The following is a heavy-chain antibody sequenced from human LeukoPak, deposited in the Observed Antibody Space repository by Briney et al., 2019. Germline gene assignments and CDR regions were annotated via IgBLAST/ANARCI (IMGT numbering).Heavy chain of an antibody. CDR2: ISSRGSNI. Sequence: GGSLRLSCAASGFTFSSYEMNWVRQAPGKGLEGVSYISSRGSNIYYADSLKGRFTISRDNAKNSLYLQMNSLRADDTAVYYCASQYSSGWPPDYWGQGTLVTVSS. CDR3: ASQYSSGWPPDY. D-gene: IGHD6-19*01. J-gene: IGHJ4*02. V-gene: IGHV3-48*03. CDR1: GFTFSSYE.